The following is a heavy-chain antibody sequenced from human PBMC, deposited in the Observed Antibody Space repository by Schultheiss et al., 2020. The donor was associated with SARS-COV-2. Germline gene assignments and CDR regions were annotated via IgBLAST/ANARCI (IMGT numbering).Heavy chain of an antibody. CDR2: INHSGST. V-gene: IGHV4-34*01. Sequence: SETLSLTCAVYGGSFSGYYWSWIRQPPGKGLEWIGEINHSGSTNYNPSLKSRVTISVDTSKNQFSLKLSSVTAADTAVYYCARAGYSSSNWFDPWGQGTLGTVSS. J-gene: IGHJ5*02. CDR1: GGSFSGYY. D-gene: IGHD6-6*01. CDR3: ARAGYSSSNWFDP.